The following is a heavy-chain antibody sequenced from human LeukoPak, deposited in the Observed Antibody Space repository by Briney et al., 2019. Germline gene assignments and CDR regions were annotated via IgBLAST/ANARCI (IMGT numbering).Heavy chain of an antibody. V-gene: IGHV3-11*01. CDR1: GFTFSDYY. Sequence: PGGSLRHSCAASGFTFSDYYMSWIREAPGKGLEWVSYISSSGSTIYYADSVKGRFTISRDNAKNSLYLQMNSLRAEDTAVYYCARETYSYGSGNGVTDYWGQGTLVTVSS. J-gene: IGHJ4*02. D-gene: IGHD3-10*01. CDR2: ISSSGSTI. CDR3: ARETYSYGSGNGVTDY.